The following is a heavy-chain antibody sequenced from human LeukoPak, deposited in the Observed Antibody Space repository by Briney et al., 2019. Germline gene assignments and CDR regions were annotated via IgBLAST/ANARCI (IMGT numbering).Heavy chain of an antibody. CDR2: IYYSGST. CDR3: ARTTESHSWRTRYYSYCMDV. V-gene: IGHV4-59*01. CDR1: GGSISSYY. D-gene: IGHD6-13*01. Sequence: SETLSLTCTVSGGSISSYYWSWIRQPPGKGLEWIGFIYYSGSTNYKPSLKSRVTISVDTSKNQFSLKLSSVTAADTAVYYCARTTESHSWRTRYYSYCMDVWGKGTTVTVSS. J-gene: IGHJ6*03.